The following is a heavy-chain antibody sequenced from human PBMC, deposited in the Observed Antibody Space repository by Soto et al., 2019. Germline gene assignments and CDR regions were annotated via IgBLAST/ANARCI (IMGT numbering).Heavy chain of an antibody. J-gene: IGHJ4*02. D-gene: IGHD2-15*01. Sequence: GSQRLSCDRSGLKFSSYCMSWDRQAPGKGLVSGSTINRDGSNTSYADSVKGRFTISRDNAKNTLYLQMNSLRAEYTAVYYCARGEYSIDYWGQGTLVTVSS. CDR3: ARGEYSIDY. V-gene: IGHV3-74*01. CDR2: INRDGSNT. CDR1: GLKFSSYC.